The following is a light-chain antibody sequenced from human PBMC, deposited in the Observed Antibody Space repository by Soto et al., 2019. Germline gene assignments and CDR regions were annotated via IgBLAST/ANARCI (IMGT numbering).Light chain of an antibody. Sequence: DIVMTQSPDSLAVSLGERATINCKSSQSVSYSSNNKNYLAWYQQRPGQPPKLLLYWASTRESGVPDRFSGSGSGTDFTLTISSLQAEDVAVYYCQQYYTTPITFGQGSRLE. J-gene: IGKJ5*01. CDR2: WAS. V-gene: IGKV4-1*01. CDR3: QQYYTTPIT. CDR1: QSVSYSSNNKNY.